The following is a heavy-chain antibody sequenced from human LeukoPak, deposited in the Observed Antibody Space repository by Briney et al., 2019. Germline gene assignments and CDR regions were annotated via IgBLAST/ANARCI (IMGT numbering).Heavy chain of an antibody. CDR1: GGSISSSSYY. CDR3: ARSIFGVVRWAFDI. CDR2: IYTSGST. J-gene: IGHJ3*02. D-gene: IGHD3-3*02. Sequence: TSSETLSLTCTVSGGSISSSSYYWGWIRQPPGKGLEWIGRIYTSGSTNYNPSLKSRVTMSVDTSKNQFSLKLSSVTAADTAVYYCARSIFGVVRWAFDIWGQGTMVTVSS. V-gene: IGHV4-39*07.